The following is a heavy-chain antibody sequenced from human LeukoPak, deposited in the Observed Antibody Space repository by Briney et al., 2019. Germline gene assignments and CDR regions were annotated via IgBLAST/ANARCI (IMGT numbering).Heavy chain of an antibody. CDR2: IIPIFGTA. D-gene: IGHD5-18*01. J-gene: IGHJ4*02. CDR3: ARVRDRYSYGRGYFDH. CDR1: GGTFSSYA. V-gene: IGHV1-69*01. Sequence: ASVKVSCKASGGTFSSYAISWVRQAPGQGLEWMGGIIPIFGTANYAQKFQGRVTITADESTSTAYMELSSLRSEDTAVYYCARVRDRYSYGRGYFDHWGQGTLVTVSS.